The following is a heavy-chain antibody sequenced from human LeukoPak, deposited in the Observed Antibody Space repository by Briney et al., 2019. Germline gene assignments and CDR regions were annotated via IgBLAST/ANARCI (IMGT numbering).Heavy chain of an antibody. V-gene: IGHV3-48*01. D-gene: IGHD5-24*01. J-gene: IGHJ4*02. Sequence: DPGGSLRLSCAASGFNFSTYTMNWVRQAPGKGLEWLSYITTSSDTIYYADSVKGRFTISRDNSKGTVYLQMNSLRPEDTAVYYCAKDDAWLQYGNWGRGTLVTVSP. CDR3: AKDDAWLQYGN. CDR2: ITTSSDTI. CDR1: GFNFSTYT.